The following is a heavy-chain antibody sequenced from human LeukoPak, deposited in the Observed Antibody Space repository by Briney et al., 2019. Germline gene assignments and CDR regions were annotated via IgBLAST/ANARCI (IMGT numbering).Heavy chain of an antibody. V-gene: IGHV4-61*05. CDR3: ARNVKGMNV. CDR1: GGSISTRSYY. D-gene: IGHD3-16*01. CDR2: IYYTGST. Sequence: PSETLSLTCTVSGGSISTRSYYWGWIRQPPGKGLEWIGYIYYTGSTNYNPSLKSRVTISVDTSKNQFSLKVTSVTAADTAVYYCARNVKGMNVWGQGTTVTVSS. J-gene: IGHJ6*02.